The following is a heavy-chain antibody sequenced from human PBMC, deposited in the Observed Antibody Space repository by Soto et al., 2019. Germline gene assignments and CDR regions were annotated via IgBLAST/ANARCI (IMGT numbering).Heavy chain of an antibody. V-gene: IGHV1-18*01. CDR1: GYTFTSYG. CDR3: ARFPEDQYDSSGSADY. D-gene: IGHD3-22*01. Sequence: ASVKVSCKASGYTFTSYGISWVRQAPGQGLEWMGWISAYNGNTNYAQKLQGRVTMTTDTSTSTAYMELRSLRSDDTAVYYCARFPEDQYDSSGSADYWGQGTLVTVSS. CDR2: ISAYNGNT. J-gene: IGHJ4*02.